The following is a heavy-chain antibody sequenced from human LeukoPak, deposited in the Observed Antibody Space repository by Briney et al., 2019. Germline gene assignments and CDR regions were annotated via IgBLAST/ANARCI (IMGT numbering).Heavy chain of an antibody. V-gene: IGHV3-11*01. D-gene: IGHD3-22*01. J-gene: IGHJ4*02. CDR2: ISDSGSTI. CDR1: GFIFSDYY. CDR3: AIYYDSSGSIDY. Sequence: KPGGSLRLSCAASGFIFSDYYMTWIRQTPGKGLEWLSYISDSGSTINYADSVKGRLTISRDNAKKSLFLQMNSLRVEDTAVYYCAIYYDSSGSIDYWGQGTLVTVSS.